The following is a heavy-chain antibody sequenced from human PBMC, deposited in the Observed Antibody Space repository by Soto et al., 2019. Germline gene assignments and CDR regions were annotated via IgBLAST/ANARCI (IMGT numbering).Heavy chain of an antibody. J-gene: IGHJ4*02. CDR3: ARAGYCADGLCYSGPFDY. D-gene: IGHD2-15*01. CDR1: GFTFAYYA. V-gene: IGHV3-23*01. Sequence: GSLRLCCAAAGFTFAYYAMSWVRQAPGKGLEWVSAISASGGTTYFADSVKGRFAISRDTSKNTLYLQMNSLRAEDTAVYYCARAGYCADGLCYSGPFDYWGQGTLVTVSS. CDR2: ISASGGTT.